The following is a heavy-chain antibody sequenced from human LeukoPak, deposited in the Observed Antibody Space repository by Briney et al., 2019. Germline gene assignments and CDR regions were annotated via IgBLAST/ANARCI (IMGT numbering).Heavy chain of an antibody. CDR3: ARGVYIAAAQYGY. Sequence: PSETLSLTCTVSGGSISSYYWSWIRQPPGKGLQWIGYIYYSGTTNYNPSLKSRVTISVDTSKNQFSLKLSSVTAADAAVYYCARGVYIAAAQYGYWGQGTLVTVSS. J-gene: IGHJ4*02. V-gene: IGHV4-59*01. CDR1: GGSISSYY. CDR2: IYYSGTT. D-gene: IGHD6-13*01.